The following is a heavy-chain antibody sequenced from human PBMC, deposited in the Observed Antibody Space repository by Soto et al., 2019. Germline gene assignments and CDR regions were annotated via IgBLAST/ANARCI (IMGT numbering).Heavy chain of an antibody. CDR1: TGSISGYY. CDR2: IFYSGTT. CDR3: ARHVRNIAPRKQYMDV. D-gene: IGHD6-13*01. J-gene: IGHJ6*03. Sequence: SETLSLTCSVSTGSISGYYWSWIRQPPGRRLEWIGYIFYSGTTNYNPSRKSRVTISVDTSKNQFSLKLSSVTAADTAVYYCARHVRNIAPRKQYMDVWGKGTTVTVSS. V-gene: IGHV4-59*08.